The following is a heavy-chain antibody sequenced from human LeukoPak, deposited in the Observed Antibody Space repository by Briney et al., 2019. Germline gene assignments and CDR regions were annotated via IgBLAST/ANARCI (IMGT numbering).Heavy chain of an antibody. V-gene: IGHV1-69*01. CDR2: IIPIFGTA. J-gene: IGHJ5*02. CDR1: GGTFSSYA. Sequence: GASVKVSCKASGGTFSSYAISWVRQAPGQGLEWMGGIIPIFGTANYAQKFQGRVTITADESTSTAYMELSSLRSEDTAVYYCASRGSGTYWENWFDPWGQGTLVTVSS. D-gene: IGHD3-10*01. CDR3: ASRGSGTYWENWFDP.